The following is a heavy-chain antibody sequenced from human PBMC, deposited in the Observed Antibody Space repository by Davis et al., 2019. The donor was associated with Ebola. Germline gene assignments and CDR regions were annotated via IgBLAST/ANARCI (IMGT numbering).Heavy chain of an antibody. CDR2: ISYDGSNK. CDR1: GFTFSSYG. D-gene: IGHD6-19*01. J-gene: IGHJ4*02. Sequence: GESLKISCAASGFTFSSYGMHWVRQAPGKGLEWVAVISYDGSNKYYADSVKGRFTISRDNSKNTLYLQMNSLRAEDTAVYYCARGIAVAGKGPGYYFDYWGQGTLVTVSS. CDR3: ARGIAVAGKGPGYYFDY. V-gene: IGHV3-30*03.